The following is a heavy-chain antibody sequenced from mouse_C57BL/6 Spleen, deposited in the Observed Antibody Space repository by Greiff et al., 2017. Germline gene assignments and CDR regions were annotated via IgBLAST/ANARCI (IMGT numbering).Heavy chain of an antibody. J-gene: IGHJ2*01. CDR2: ISSGSSTI. CDR3: ARTSTVVPYYFDY. Sequence: VQLKESGGGLVKPGGSLKLSCAASGFTFSDYGMHWVRQAPEKGLEWVAYISSGSSTIYYADTVKGRFTISRDNAKNTLFLQITSLRSEDTAMYYCARTSTVVPYYFDYWGQGTTLTVSS. D-gene: IGHD1-1*01. CDR1: GFTFSDYG. V-gene: IGHV5-17*01.